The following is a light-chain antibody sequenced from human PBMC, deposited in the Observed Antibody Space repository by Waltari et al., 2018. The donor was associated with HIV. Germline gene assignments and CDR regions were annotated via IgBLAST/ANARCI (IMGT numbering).Light chain of an antibody. CDR2: RNN. J-gene: IGLJ3*02. V-gene: IGLV1-47*01. CDR1: SSNIGGNY. CDR3: ASWDDSLSGWV. Sequence: QSVLTQPPSASGTPGQTVTISCSGSSSNIGGNYVYWYQRLPGTAPKLLIYRNNQLPSGVPVRFSGSKSGTSASLAISGLRSEDEADYYCASWDDSLSGWVFGGGTKVTVL.